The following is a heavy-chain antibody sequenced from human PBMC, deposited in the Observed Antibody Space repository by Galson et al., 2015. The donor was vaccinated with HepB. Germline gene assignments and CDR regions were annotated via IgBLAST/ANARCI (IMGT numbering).Heavy chain of an antibody. CDR3: ARERGIAAAGTVNWYFDL. CDR1: GFTFSSYW. J-gene: IGHJ2*01. D-gene: IGHD6-13*01. V-gene: IGHV3-7*03. CDR2: IKQDGSEK. Sequence: RLSCAASGFTFSSYWMSWVRQAPGKGLEWVANIKQDGSEKYYVDSVKGRFTISRDNAKNSLYLQMNSLRAEDTAVYYCARERGIAAAGTVNWYFDLWGRGTLVTVSS.